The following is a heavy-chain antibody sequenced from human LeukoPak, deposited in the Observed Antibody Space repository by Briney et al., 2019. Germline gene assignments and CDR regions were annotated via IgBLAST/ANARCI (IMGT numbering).Heavy chain of an antibody. D-gene: IGHD1-26*01. Sequence: GGSLRLSCAASGFTVSSNYMNWVRQAPGKGLEWVSVIYSGGNTHYADSVKGRFTISRDNSKNTLYLQMNSLRVEDTAVYYCARWGARDFDSWGQGTLVTVSS. CDR2: IYSGGNT. CDR1: GFTVSSNY. V-gene: IGHV3-53*01. CDR3: ARWGARDFDS. J-gene: IGHJ4*02.